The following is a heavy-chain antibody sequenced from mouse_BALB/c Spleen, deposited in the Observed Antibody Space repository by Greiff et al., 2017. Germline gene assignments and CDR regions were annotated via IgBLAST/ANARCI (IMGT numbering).Heavy chain of an antibody. V-gene: IGHV1-14*01. J-gene: IGHJ3*01. CDR3: ARMGYDEYDAFAY. CDR2: INPYNDGT. CDR1: GYTFTSYV. Sequence: VQLKESGPELVKPGASVKMSCKASGYTFTSYVMHWVKQKPGQGLEWIGYINPYNDGTKYNEKFKGKATLTSDKSSSTAYMELSSLTSEDSAVYYCARMGYDEYDAFAYWGQGTLVTVSA. D-gene: IGHD2-4*01.